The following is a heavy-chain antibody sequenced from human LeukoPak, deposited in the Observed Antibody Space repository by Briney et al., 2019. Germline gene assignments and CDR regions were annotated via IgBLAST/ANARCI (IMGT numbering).Heavy chain of an antibody. CDR3: ARRRRKIAAAGTEDYFDY. CDR1: GFTFSSFW. V-gene: IGHV3-7*03. CDR2: IKQDGGEK. Sequence: GGSLRLSCAASGFTFSSFWMSWVRQAPGKGLEWVANIKQDGGEKYYVDSVKGRFTISRDNAKNSLYLQMNSLRAEDTAVYYCARRRRKIAAAGTEDYFDYWGQGTLVTVSS. D-gene: IGHD6-13*01. J-gene: IGHJ4*02.